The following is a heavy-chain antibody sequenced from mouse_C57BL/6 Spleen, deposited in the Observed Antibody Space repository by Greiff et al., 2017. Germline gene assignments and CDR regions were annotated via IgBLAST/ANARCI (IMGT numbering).Heavy chain of an antibody. D-gene: IGHD1-2*01. Sequence: VQRVESGPGLVAPSQSLSITCTVSGFSLTSYGVDWVRQPPGKGLEWLGVIWGGGGTTYNSALMSRQSIRNDNYKRQVFLKRNRLQTDDTAMYYCAKHSFTRDYGGQGTSDTVST. V-gene: IGHV2-9*01. CDR2: IWGGGGT. CDR3: AKHSFTRDY. J-gene: IGHJ4*01. CDR1: GFSLTSYG.